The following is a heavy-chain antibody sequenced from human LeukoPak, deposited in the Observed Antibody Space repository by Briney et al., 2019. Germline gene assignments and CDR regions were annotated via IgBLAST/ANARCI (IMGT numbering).Heavy chain of an antibody. D-gene: IGHD2-2*01. Sequence: SETLSLTCTVSGDSITSANYFWSWIRQPPGEDLEWIGYMPYNGGASYNPSLRGRATISLDTSKNEFSLRLSSVTAPDTAVYYCASMPYNWGQGTLVTVSS. V-gene: IGHV4-30-4*01. CDR2: MPYNGGA. CDR3: ASMPYN. J-gene: IGHJ4*02. CDR1: GDSITSANYF.